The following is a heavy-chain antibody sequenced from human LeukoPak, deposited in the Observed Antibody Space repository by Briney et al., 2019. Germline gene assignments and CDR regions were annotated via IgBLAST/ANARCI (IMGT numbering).Heavy chain of an antibody. D-gene: IGHD4-17*01. Sequence: SETLSLTCTVSGGSLSSYYWTWIRQPPGKGLEWIGYIYYTGSTSYNPSLKSRVTISVQTSKNQFSLKLSSVAAADTAVYYCARGLNRNDYGDYGYWGQGTLVTVSS. V-gene: IGHV4-59*01. J-gene: IGHJ4*02. CDR3: ARGLNRNDYGDYGY. CDR2: IYYTGST. CDR1: GGSLSSYY.